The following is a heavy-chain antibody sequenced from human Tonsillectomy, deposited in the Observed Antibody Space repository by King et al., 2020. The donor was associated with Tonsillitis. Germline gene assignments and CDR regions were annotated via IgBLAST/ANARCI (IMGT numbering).Heavy chain of an antibody. CDR1: GFTFSSYG. CDR2: IWYDGTNK. Sequence: VQLVESGGGVVQPGRSLRVSCEAAGFTFSSYGMHWVRQAPGKGLEWVAGIWYDGTNKHYADFVEGRFPICRDDSQNTLFLQMNSLSVDDTAMYYCARDRGFMGWLPEYWGQGTLVTGPS. V-gene: IGHV3-33*01. D-gene: IGHD3-3*01. CDR3: ARDRGFMGWLPEY. J-gene: IGHJ4*02.